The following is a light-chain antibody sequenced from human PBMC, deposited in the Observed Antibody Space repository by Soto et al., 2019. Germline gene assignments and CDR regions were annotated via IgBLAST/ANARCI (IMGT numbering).Light chain of an antibody. CDR1: RSVSSSY. J-gene: IGKJ5*01. Sequence: EIGLTQLPGTLFLFLREKTTPSCRASRSVSSSYLAWYQQKPGQAPRLLIYDASNRATGIPARFSGSGSGTDFTLTISSLEPEDFAVYYCQQRSNWPRITFGQGTRLEIK. CDR2: DAS. V-gene: IGKV3D-20*02. CDR3: QQRSNWPRIT.